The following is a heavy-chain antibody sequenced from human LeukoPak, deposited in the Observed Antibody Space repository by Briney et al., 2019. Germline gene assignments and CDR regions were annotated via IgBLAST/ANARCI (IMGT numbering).Heavy chain of an antibody. D-gene: IGHD7-27*01. CDR2: IRSQANSHAT. CDR1: GFTFGTYW. V-gene: IGHV3-73*01. CDR3: TTLTGDRGY. J-gene: IGHJ4*02. Sequence: GGSLRLSCAVSGFTFGTYWMTWVRQASGKGLEWVGRIRSQANSHATAYAASVKGRFTISRDDSKNTAYLQMNSLKTEDTAVYYCTTLTGDRGYWGQGTLVTVSS.